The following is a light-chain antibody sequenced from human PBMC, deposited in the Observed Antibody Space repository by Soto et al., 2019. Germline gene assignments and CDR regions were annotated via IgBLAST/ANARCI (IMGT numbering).Light chain of an antibody. J-gene: IGLJ3*02. CDR2: STN. CDR3: AAWDDSLLAWV. CDR1: GSNIATNT. Sequence: QPVLTQPPSASGTPGQRDTISCSGSGSNIATNTVNWYQHLPGTAPKLLMYSTNQRPSGVPARFSGSMSGTSASLAISGLQSEDEGDYYCAAWDDSLLAWVFGGGTKVTVL. V-gene: IGLV1-44*01.